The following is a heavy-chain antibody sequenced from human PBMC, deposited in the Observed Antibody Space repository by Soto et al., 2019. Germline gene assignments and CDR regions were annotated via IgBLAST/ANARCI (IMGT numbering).Heavy chain of an antibody. CDR3: ARGGSVYWYFDI. CDR1: GYTFTSYA. CDR2: INAGNGNT. V-gene: IGHV1-3*01. D-gene: IGHD1-26*01. J-gene: IGHJ2*01. Sequence: QVQLVQSGAEVKKPGASVKVSCKASGYTFTSYAMHWVRQAPGQRLEWMGWINAGNGNTKYSQNFQGRFTINRDTSAGTAYMELSSLRSEDTAVYYCARGGSVYWYFDIWGRGTLVTVSS.